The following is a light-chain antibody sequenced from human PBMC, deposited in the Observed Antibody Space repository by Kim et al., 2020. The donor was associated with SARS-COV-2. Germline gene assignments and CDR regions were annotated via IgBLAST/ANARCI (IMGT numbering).Light chain of an antibody. CDR3: QQYETYWT. CDR2: KAS. Sequence: DIQMTQSPSTLSASVGDRVTITCRASQSIDSWLAWYQQKPGQAPKFLIYKASRLHSGVPSRFSGSGSGTEFTLTINGLQPDDFAMYFCQQYETYWTFGLGTKVDIK. J-gene: IGKJ1*01. CDR1: QSIDSW. V-gene: IGKV1-5*03.